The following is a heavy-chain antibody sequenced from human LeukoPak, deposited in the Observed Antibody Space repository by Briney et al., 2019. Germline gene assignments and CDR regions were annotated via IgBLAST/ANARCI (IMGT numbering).Heavy chain of an antibody. CDR1: GFTFSSYG. J-gene: IGHJ3*02. V-gene: IGHV3-30*02. Sequence: GGSLRLSCAASGFTFSSYGMHWVRQAPGKGLEWVAFIRYDGSNKYYADSVKGRFTISRDNSKNTLYLQMNSLRAEDTAVYYCAHIVVVPAATYDAFDIWGQGTMVTVSS. CDR2: IRYDGSNK. D-gene: IGHD2-2*01. CDR3: AHIVVVPAATYDAFDI.